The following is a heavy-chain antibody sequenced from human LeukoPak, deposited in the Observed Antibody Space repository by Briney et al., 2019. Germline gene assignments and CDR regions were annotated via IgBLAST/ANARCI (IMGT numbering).Heavy chain of an antibody. J-gene: IGHJ4*02. Sequence: GGSLRLSCAASGFTVSSNYMSWVRQAPGKGLEWVSVIYSGGSTYYADSVKGRFTISRDNSKNTLYLQMNNLRAEDTAVYYCARGNSGSYRLLDYWGQGTLVTVSS. CDR3: ARGNSGSYRLLDY. CDR2: IYSGGST. D-gene: IGHD1-26*01. CDR1: GFTVSSNY. V-gene: IGHV3-66*02.